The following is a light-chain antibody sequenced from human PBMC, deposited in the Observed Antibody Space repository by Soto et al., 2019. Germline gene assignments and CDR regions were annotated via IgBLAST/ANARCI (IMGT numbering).Light chain of an antibody. CDR3: AAWDDSLNGYV. V-gene: IGLV1-44*01. Sequence: QLVLTQPPSASETPAQRVTISCSGSRSNIGDNTVNWYQQLPGTAPKLLIYNNNQRPSGVPERISGSKSGTSASLAISGLQSEDEADYYCAAWDDSLNGYVFGTGTKLTVL. CDR1: RSNIGDNT. CDR2: NNN. J-gene: IGLJ1*01.